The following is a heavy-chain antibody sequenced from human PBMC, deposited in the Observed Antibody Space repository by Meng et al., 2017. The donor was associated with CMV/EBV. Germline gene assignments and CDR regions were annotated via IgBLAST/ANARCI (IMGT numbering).Heavy chain of an antibody. D-gene: IGHD2-8*01. V-gene: IGHV1-2*02. CDR2: INPNSGGT. CDR3: ARDTYCTNGVCYVEGFDY. Sequence: ASVKVSCKASGYTFTGYYMHWVRQAPGQGLEWMGWINPNSGGTNYAQKFQGRVTMTRDTSISTAYMELSRLRSDDTAVYYCARDTYCTNGVCYVEGFDYWGQGTLVTVSS. J-gene: IGHJ4*02. CDR1: GYTFTGYY.